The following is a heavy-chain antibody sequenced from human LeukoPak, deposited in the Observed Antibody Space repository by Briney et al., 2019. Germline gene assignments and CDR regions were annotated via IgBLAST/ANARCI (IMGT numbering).Heavy chain of an antibody. CDR3: ARIGGYYYGYDY. CDR2: INHGGST. V-gene: IGHV4-34*01. CDR1: GGSFSGYY. Sequence: SETLSLTCAVYGGSFSGYYWSWIRQPLGKGLEWIGEINHGGSTNYNPSLKSRVTISVDTSKNQFSLKLSSVTAADTAVYYCARIGGYYYGYDYWGQGTLVTVSS. J-gene: IGHJ4*02. D-gene: IGHD3-22*01.